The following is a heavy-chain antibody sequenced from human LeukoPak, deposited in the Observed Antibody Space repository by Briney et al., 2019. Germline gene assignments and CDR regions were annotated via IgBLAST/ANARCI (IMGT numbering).Heavy chain of an antibody. J-gene: IGHJ6*02. CDR2: INPSGGST. CDR3: ARDFEWGVNHYYYYGMDV. D-gene: IGHD3-3*01. Sequence: ASVKVSCKASGYTFTSYYMHWVRQAPGQGLEWMGIINPSGGSTSYAQKFQGRVTMTRDTSTSIVYMELSSLRSEDTAVYYCARDFEWGVNHYYYYGMDVWGQGTTVTVSS. CDR1: GYTFTSYY. V-gene: IGHV1-46*01.